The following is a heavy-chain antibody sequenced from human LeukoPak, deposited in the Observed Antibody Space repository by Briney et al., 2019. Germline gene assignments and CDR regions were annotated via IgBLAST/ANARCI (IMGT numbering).Heavy chain of an antibody. CDR3: ARSYYYEKGYYYGMDV. V-gene: IGHV5-51*01. J-gene: IGHJ6*02. Sequence: GESLKISCKGSGYSFTSYWIGWVRQMPGKGLEWMGIIYPGDSDTRYSPSFQGQVTTSADKSISTAYLQWSSLKASDTAMYYCARSYYYEKGYYYGMDVWGQGTTVTVSS. D-gene: IGHD3-22*01. CDR2: IYPGDSDT. CDR1: GYSFTSYW.